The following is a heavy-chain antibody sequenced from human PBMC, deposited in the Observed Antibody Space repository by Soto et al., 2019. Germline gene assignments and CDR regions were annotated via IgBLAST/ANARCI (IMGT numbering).Heavy chain of an antibody. CDR2: ISYDGSNK. J-gene: IGHJ6*02. CDR3: ARDRDQLTYYYYYGMDV. Sequence: GGSLRLSCAASGFTFSSYAMHWVRQAPGKGLEWVAVISYDGSNKYYADSVKGRFTISRDNSKNTLYLQMNSLRAEDTAVYYCARDRDQLTYYYYYGMDVWGQGTTVTVSS. CDR1: GFTFSSYA. V-gene: IGHV3-30-3*01. D-gene: IGHD2-2*01.